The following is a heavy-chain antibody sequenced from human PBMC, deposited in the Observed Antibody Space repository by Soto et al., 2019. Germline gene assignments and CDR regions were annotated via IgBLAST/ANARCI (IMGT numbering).Heavy chain of an antibody. J-gene: IGHJ4*02. D-gene: IGHD1-26*01. CDR2: IYYSGST. CDR3: PREGGEWELRSGTYYFTY. Sequence: SETLSLTCTVSGGSISSVNYYWSWIRQPPGKGLEWIGYIYYSGSTYYNPSLKSRVTISVDTSKNQFSLKLSSLTAADPAVYYCPREGGEWELRSGTYYFTYWGQGTLVTVSS. V-gene: IGHV4-30-4*01. CDR1: GGSISSVNYY.